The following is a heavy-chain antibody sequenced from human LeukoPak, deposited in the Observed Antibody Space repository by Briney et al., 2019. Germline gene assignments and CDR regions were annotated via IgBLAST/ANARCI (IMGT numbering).Heavy chain of an antibody. CDR2: IYSGGST. V-gene: IGHV3-53*01. D-gene: IGHD3-3*01. CDR3: AREYRFLEWFYGMDV. J-gene: IGHJ6*02. CDR1: GFTVSSNY. Sequence: GGSLRLSCAASGFTVSSNYMSWVRQAPGKGLEWVSVIYSGGSTYYPDSVKGRFTISRDNSKNTLYLQMNSLRAEDTAVYYCAREYRFLEWFYGMDVWGQGTTVTVSS.